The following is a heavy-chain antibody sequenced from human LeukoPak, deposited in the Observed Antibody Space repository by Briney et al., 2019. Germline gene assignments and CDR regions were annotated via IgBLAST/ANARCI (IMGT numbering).Heavy chain of an antibody. D-gene: IGHD3-22*01. J-gene: IGHJ4*02. Sequence: SETLSLTCAVYGGSFSGYYWSWIRQPPGKGLEWIGEISHSGSTNYNPSLKSRVTISVDTSKNQFSLKLSSVTAADTAVYYCARGGRRITMIVVVITTGGFDYWGQGTLVTVSS. CDR2: ISHSGST. V-gene: IGHV4-34*01. CDR3: ARGGRRITMIVVVITTGGFDY. CDR1: GGSFSGYY.